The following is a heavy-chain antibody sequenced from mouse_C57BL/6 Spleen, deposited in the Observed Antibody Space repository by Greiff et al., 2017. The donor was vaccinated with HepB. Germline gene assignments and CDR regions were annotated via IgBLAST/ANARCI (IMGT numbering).Heavy chain of an antibody. Sequence: EVKVVESGGGLVQPGGSMKLSCVASGFTFSNYWMNWVRQSPEKGLEWVAQIRLKSDNYATQYAESVKGRFTISRDDSKSSVYLQMNNLRAAGTGIYYCTGLYYSLDYGGQGTTLTVSS. V-gene: IGHV6-3*01. CDR3: TGLYYSLDY. J-gene: IGHJ2*01. D-gene: IGHD2-12*01. CDR1: GFTFSNYW. CDR2: IRLKSDNYAT.